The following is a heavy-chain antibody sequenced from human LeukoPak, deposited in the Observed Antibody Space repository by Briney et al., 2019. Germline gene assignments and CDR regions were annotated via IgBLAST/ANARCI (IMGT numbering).Heavy chain of an antibody. CDR1: GFTFSSYW. J-gene: IGHJ5*02. Sequence: PGGSLRLSCAASGFTFSSYWMSWVRQAPGKGLEWVSAISGSGGSTYYADSVKGRFTISRDNSKNTLYLQMNSLRAEDTAVYYCAKDAPFWSGIEGWFDPWGQGTLVTVSS. D-gene: IGHD3-3*01. CDR3: AKDAPFWSGIEGWFDP. V-gene: IGHV3-23*01. CDR2: ISGSGGST.